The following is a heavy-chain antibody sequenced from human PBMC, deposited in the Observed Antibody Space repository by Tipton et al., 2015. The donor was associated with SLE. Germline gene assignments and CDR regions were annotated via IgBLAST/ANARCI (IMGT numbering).Heavy chain of an antibody. CDR2: ISGSGGST. J-gene: IGHJ6*02. CDR1: GFTFSSYA. V-gene: IGHV3-23*01. Sequence: SPRLSCAASGFTFSSYAMSWVRQAPGKGLEWVSAISGSGGSTYYADSVKGRFTISRDNSKNTLYLQMNSLRAEDTAVYYCAQFPPYLGSSSNWGMDVWGQGTTVTVSS. D-gene: IGHD6-13*01. CDR3: AQFPPYLGSSSNWGMDV.